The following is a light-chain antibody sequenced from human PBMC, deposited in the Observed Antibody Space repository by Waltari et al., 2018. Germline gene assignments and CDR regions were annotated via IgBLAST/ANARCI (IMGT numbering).Light chain of an antibody. CDR3: QQYGSTPPWT. J-gene: IGKJ1*01. Sequence: EIVLTQSPATLSLSLGERATLSCRASQSVPSRYLAWYQQRPGQAPRLLISGASSRATGIPDRFSGSGSGTDFTLTINRLEPEDFAVYYCQQYGSTPPWTFGQGTTVEIK. V-gene: IGKV3-20*01. CDR1: QSVPSRY. CDR2: GAS.